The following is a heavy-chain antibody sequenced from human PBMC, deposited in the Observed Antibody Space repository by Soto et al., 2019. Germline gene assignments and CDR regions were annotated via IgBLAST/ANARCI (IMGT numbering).Heavy chain of an antibody. CDR3: SRWYYGMDV. J-gene: IGHJ6*02. Sequence: QVQLVESGGGVVQPGRSLRLSCAASGFTFSSYGMHWVRQAPGKGLEWVAVIWYDGSNKYYADSVKGRFTISRDNSKNTLYLQMNSLRAEDTAVYYCSRWYYGMDVWGQGTTVTVSS. D-gene: IGHD2-15*01. V-gene: IGHV3-33*01. CDR1: GFTFSSYG. CDR2: IWYDGSNK.